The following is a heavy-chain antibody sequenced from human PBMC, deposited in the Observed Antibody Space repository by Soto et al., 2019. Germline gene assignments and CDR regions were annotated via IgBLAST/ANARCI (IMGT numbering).Heavy chain of an antibody. Sequence: EVQLVESGGGLVQPGGSLRLSCAASGFTFSSYEMNWVRQAPGKGLEWVSYISSSGSTIYYADSVKGRFTISRDNAKNSLYLQMNSLRAEDTAVYYCAREGSRYDILTGYRNYYYYGMDVWGQGTTVTVSS. J-gene: IGHJ6*02. CDR2: ISSSGSTI. CDR3: AREGSRYDILTGYRNYYYYGMDV. CDR1: GFTFSSYE. V-gene: IGHV3-48*03. D-gene: IGHD3-9*01.